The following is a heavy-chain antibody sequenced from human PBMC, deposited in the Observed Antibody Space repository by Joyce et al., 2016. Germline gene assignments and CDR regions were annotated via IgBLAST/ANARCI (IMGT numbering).Heavy chain of an antibody. D-gene: IGHD4-11*01. V-gene: IGHV1-18*01. J-gene: IGHJ5*02. CDR2: NSAYNGNT. Sequence: QVQLVQSGAEVKKPGASVNVSCKASGYTFTNFGFSWVRQAPGQGLEWMGWNSAYNGNTNYAQKRQGRVTMTTDTSTRTGYMELRSLRSDDTAVYYCARGGQWYSTRWFDPWGQGTRVTVSS. CDR1: GYTFTNFG. CDR3: ARGGQWYSTRWFDP.